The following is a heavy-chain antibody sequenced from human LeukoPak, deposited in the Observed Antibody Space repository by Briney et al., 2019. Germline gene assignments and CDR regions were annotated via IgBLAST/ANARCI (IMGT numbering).Heavy chain of an antibody. Sequence: GGSLRLSCAVSGFTFSSYSMSWVRQAPRGGLEWVLSISSSSSYIYYADSVKGRFTISRDNAKNPLYLQMNSLSAEDTAVYYCARGNPGYYYDSSGYSADYWGQGTLVTVSS. CDR3: ARGNPGYYYDSSGYSADY. CDR2: ISSSSSYI. J-gene: IGHJ4*02. D-gene: IGHD3-22*01. V-gene: IGHV3-21*01. CDR1: GFTFSSYS.